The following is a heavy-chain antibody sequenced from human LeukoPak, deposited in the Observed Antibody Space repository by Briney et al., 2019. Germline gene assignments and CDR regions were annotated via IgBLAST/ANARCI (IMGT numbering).Heavy chain of an antibody. CDR1: GVSFSGYY. V-gene: IGHV4-34*01. CDR3: ARGPEPWYYYYYGMDV. Sequence: PSETLSLTCAVYGVSFSGYYWSWIRQPPGKGLEWIGEINHSGSTNYNPSLKSRVTISVDTSKNQFSLKLSSVTAADTAVYYCARGPEPWYYYYYGMDVWGQGTTVTVSS. J-gene: IGHJ6*02. CDR2: INHSGST.